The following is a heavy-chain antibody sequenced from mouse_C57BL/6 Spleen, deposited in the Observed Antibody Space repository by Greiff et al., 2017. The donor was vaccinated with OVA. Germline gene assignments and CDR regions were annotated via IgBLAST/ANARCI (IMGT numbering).Heavy chain of an antibody. V-gene: IGHV1-69*01. J-gene: IGHJ4*01. CDR1: GYTFTSYW. D-gene: IGHD2-4*01. Sequence: VQLQQPGAELVMPGASVKLSCKASGYTFTSYWMHWVKQRPGQGLEWIGEIDPSDSYTNYNQKFKGKSTLTVDKSSSTAYMQLSSLASEDSAVYYCARGGLRQYYYAMDYWGQGTSVTVSS. CDR3: ARGGLRQYYYAMDY. CDR2: IDPSDSYT.